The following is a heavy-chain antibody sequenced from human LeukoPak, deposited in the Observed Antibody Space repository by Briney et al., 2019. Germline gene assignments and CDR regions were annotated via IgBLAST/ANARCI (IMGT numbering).Heavy chain of an antibody. CDR2: INPNSGGT. CDR1: GYTFTGYN. V-gene: IGHV1-2*06. Sequence: ASVKISCTASGYTFTGYNMPWVRQAPGQELEWMGRINPNSGGTNYAQKCKGRVTVTRDTSISTAYMELSRLRSDDTAVYYCARVATVTTADYWGQGTLVTVSS. J-gene: IGHJ4*02. CDR3: ARVATVTTADY. D-gene: IGHD4-17*01.